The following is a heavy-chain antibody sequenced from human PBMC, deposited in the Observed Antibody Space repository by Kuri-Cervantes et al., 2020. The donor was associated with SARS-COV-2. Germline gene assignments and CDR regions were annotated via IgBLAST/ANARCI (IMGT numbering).Heavy chain of an antibody. J-gene: IGHJ4*02. V-gene: IGHV1-69*13. CDR2: IIPIFGTI. D-gene: IGHD6-19*01. CDR3: AKFRAGAVATGPDDLDY. Sequence: SVKVSCTASGGTYTTHAFSWVRQAPGQGLEWMGGIIPIFGTIRYEQRFQGRLTIAADENTNTAYMELSSLRSEDTAIYYCAKFRAGAVATGPDDLDYWGQGTQVTVSS. CDR1: GGTYTTHA.